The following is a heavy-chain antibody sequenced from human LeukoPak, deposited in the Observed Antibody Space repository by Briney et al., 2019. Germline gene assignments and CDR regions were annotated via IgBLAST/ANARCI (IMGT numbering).Heavy chain of an antibody. D-gene: IGHD1-1*01. V-gene: IGHV3-43D*04. CDR1: GFTFDDYA. Sequence: GGSLRLSCAASGFTFDDYAMHWVRQAPGKGLEWVSLISWDGGSTYYADSVKGRFTIPRDNSKNSLYLQMNSLRAEDTALYYCARAAGTPAFDYWGQGTLVTVSS. CDR2: ISWDGGST. CDR3: ARAAGTPAFDY. J-gene: IGHJ4*02.